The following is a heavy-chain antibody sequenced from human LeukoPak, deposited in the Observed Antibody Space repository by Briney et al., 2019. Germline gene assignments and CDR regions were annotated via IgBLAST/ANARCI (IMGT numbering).Heavy chain of an antibody. J-gene: IGHJ5*01. CDR2: IYTSGST. V-gene: IGHV4-4*07. Sequence: PSETLSLTCTVSGGSISSYYWSWIRQPAGKGLEWIGRIYTSGSTNYNPSLKSRVTMSVDTSKNQFSLKLSSVTAADTAVYYCARDLGYCSSTSCLHPGWFDSWGQGTLVTVSS. CDR3: ARDLGYCSSTSCLHPGWFDS. CDR1: GGSISSYY. D-gene: IGHD2-2*01.